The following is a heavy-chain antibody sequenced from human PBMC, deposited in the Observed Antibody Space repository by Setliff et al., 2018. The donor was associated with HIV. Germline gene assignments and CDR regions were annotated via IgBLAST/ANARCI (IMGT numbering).Heavy chain of an antibody. D-gene: IGHD6-6*01. V-gene: IGHV1-18*01. CDR3: ARGMDDSRSSVWYY. Sequence: ASVKVSCKASGYTFASFGISWVRQAPGQGPEWVGWIGGDNGIPSYAQKLRDRVTLTADTSTKAVFMELRSLRSDDTAVYYCARGMDDSRSSVWYYWGQGTLVTVSS. J-gene: IGHJ4*02. CDR1: GYTFASFG. CDR2: IGGDNGIP.